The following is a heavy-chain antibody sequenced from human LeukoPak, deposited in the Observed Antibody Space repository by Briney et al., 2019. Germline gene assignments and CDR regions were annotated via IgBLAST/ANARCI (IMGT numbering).Heavy chain of an antibody. CDR3: TKERRRDDILTGSFSD. J-gene: IGHJ4*02. CDR1: GFTFSSYG. D-gene: IGHD3-9*01. Sequence: GGSLRLSCAASGFTFSSYGMNWVRQAPGKGLEWVSGISGDAGRTYYADSVKGRFTIYRDNSKNTLYLQMNSLRAEDTAVYYCTKERRRDDILTGSFSDWGQGILVTVSS. CDR2: ISGDAGRT. V-gene: IGHV3-23*01.